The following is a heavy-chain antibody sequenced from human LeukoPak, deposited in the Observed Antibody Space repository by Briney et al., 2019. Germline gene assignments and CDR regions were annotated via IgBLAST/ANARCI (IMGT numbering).Heavy chain of an antibody. J-gene: IGHJ4*02. V-gene: IGHV3-13*01. D-gene: IGHD3-10*01. CDR1: GFTFSSYD. Sequence: GGSLRLSCAASGFTFSSYDMHWVRQATGKGLEWVSAIGTAGDTYYPGSVKGRFTISRDNSKNTLYLQMNSLRAEDTAVYYCARDLTLVRWELWPIDYWGQGTLVTVSS. CDR3: ARDLTLVRWELWPIDY. CDR2: IGTAGDT.